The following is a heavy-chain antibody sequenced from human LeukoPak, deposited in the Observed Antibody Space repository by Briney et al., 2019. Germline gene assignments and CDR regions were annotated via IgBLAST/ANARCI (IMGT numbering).Heavy chain of an antibody. J-gene: IGHJ4*02. Sequence: GASVKVSCKASGGTFSSYAISWVRQAPGQGLEWMGGIIPIFGTANYAQKFQGRVTITADESTSTAYMELSSLRSEDTAVYYCARDPGRWFGDNSPAHFDYWGQGTLVTVSS. CDR1: GGTFSSYA. CDR2: IIPIFGTA. CDR3: ARDPGRWFGDNSPAHFDY. V-gene: IGHV1-69*13. D-gene: IGHD3-10*01.